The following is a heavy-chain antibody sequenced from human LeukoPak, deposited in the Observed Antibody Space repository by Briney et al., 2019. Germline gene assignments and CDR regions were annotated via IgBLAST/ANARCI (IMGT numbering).Heavy chain of an antibody. D-gene: IGHD6-19*01. J-gene: IGHJ5*02. CDR3: ARGRRGAVAGNWFDP. CDR1: NGSFSAYY. CDR2: INHSGTT. Sequence: SETPSLTCAVYNGSFSAYYWGWIRQAPGKGLEWIGEINHSGTTNYNPSLKSRVTISVDTSKNQFSLTLRSVTAADTAVYYCARGRRGAVAGNWFDPWGQGTLVTVSS. V-gene: IGHV4-34*01.